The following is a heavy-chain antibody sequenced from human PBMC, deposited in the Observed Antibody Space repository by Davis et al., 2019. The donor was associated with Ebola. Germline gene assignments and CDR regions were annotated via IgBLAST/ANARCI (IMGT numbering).Heavy chain of an antibody. CDR3: TLSSQLVDY. D-gene: IGHD3-16*02. CDR1: GFTFSGSA. V-gene: IGHV3-73*01. CDR2: IRSKANSYAT. J-gene: IGHJ4*02. Sequence: GESLKISCAASGFTFSGSAMHWVRQASGKGLEWVGRIRSKANSYATAYAASVKGRFTISRDDSKNTAYLQMNSLKTEDTAVYYCTLSSQLVDYWGKGTLVTVSS.